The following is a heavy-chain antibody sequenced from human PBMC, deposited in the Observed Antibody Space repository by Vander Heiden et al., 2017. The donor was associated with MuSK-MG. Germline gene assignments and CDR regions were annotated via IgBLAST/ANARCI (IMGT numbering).Heavy chain of an antibody. CDR2: IWYDGSNK. V-gene: IGHV3-33*01. CDR1: GFTLSSYG. CDR3: STVVGYSSSSEAFDI. D-gene: IGHD6-6*01. Sequence: QVQLVESGGGVVQPGRSLRLSCAASGFTLSSYGMHWVRQAPGKGLEWVAVIWYDGSNKYYADSVKGRFTISRDNSKNTLYLQMNSLRAEDTAVYYCSTVVGYSSSSEAFDIWGQGTMVTVSS. J-gene: IGHJ3*02.